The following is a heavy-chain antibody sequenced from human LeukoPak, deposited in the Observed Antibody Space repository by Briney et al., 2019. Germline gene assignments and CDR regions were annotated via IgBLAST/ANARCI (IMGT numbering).Heavy chain of an antibody. Sequence: SGTLSLTCAVYGGSFSGYYWSWIRQPPGKGLEWIGEISDSGSTSCSPSLKSRVSISVDTSKNQFSLKLSSVTAADTAVYYCARVIDYDISGYYLGYWGQGNRVTVSS. D-gene: IGHD3-22*01. V-gene: IGHV4-34*01. CDR1: GGSFSGYY. CDR3: ARVIDYDISGYYLGY. CDR2: ISDSGST. J-gene: IGHJ4*02.